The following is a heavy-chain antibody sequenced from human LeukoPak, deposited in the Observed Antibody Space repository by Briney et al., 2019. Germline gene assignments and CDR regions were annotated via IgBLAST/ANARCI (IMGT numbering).Heavy chain of an antibody. CDR3: ATPLDYYDSSGYHQGGD. CDR1: GFTFSNYW. D-gene: IGHD3-22*01. Sequence: GSLRLSCAASGFTFSNYWMSWVRQAPGKGLEWVANIKQDGSEKYYVDSVKGRFTISRDNAKNSLYLQMNSLRAEDTAVYYCATPLDYYDSSGYHQGGDWGQGTLVTVSS. CDR2: IKQDGSEK. V-gene: IGHV3-7*03. J-gene: IGHJ4*02.